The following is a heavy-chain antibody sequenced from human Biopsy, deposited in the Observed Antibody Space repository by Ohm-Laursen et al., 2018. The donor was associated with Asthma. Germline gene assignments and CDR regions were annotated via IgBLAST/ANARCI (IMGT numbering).Heavy chain of an antibody. V-gene: IGHV1-18*01. CDR3: ARAVDYSHYYGIDV. J-gene: IGHJ6*02. CDR2: ISVYNGNT. Sequence: ASVEVSCKTSGYTFNSAGITWVRQAPGQGLEWMGWISVYNGNTKVAQKLQDRVTMITDTSTSIAYMELRSLRSDDTAVYFCARAVDYSHYYGIDVWGQGTTVTVS. CDR1: GYTFNSAG. D-gene: IGHD3-10*01.